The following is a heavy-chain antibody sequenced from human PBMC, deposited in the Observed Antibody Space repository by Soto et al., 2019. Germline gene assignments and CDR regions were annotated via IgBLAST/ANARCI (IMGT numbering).Heavy chain of an antibody. CDR1: GDSMTKYY. V-gene: IGHV4-4*07. D-gene: IGHD1-26*01. CDR2: IYTSGST. CDR3: ARTVGAAYYFDF. Sequence: SETLSLTCTVSGDSMTKYYWSWIRQSAGKGLEWIGRIYTSGSTNHNPSLKSRVTMSIDTSNKHFSLSLKSVTAADTAVYYCARTVGAAYYFDFWGQGALVTVSS. J-gene: IGHJ4*02.